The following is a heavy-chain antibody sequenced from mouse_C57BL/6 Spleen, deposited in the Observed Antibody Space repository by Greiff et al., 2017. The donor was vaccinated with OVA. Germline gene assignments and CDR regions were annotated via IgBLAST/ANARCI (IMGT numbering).Heavy chain of an antibody. CDR2: ISYDGSN. V-gene: IGHV3-6*01. J-gene: IGHJ2*01. Sequence: ESGPGLVKPSQSLSLTCSVTGYSITSGYYWNWIRQFPGNKLEWMGYISYDGSNNYNPSLKNRISITRDASKNQFFLKLNSVTTEDTATYYCAREVARYCDYWGQGTTLTVSS. CDR1: GYSITSGYY. D-gene: IGHD1-1*01. CDR3: AREVARYCDY.